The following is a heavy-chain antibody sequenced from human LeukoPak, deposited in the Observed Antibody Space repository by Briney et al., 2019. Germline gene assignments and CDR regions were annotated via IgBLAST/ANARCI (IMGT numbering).Heavy chain of an antibody. Sequence: SETLSLTCTVSGGSISSYYWSWIRQPPGKELEWIGYIYYSGSTNYNPSLKSRVTLSVDTSKNQFSLSLISVTAADTAVYFCARQATFGYAYAYYFDLWGQGTLVTVSS. D-gene: IGHD3-16*01. CDR2: IYYSGST. CDR1: GGSISSYY. V-gene: IGHV4-59*08. CDR3: ARQATFGYAYAYYFDL. J-gene: IGHJ4*02.